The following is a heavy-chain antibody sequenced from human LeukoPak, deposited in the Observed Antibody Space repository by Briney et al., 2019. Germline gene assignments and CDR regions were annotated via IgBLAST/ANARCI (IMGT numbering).Heavy chain of an antibody. CDR1: AFTFSRYG. V-gene: IGHV3-30*02. J-gene: IGHJ3*02. D-gene: IGHD1-26*01. CDR2: IRDDGVNK. CDR3: ARVGASTGAFDI. Sequence: GGSLRLSCAASAFTFSRYGMHWVRQAPGKGLEWVAFIRDDGVNKYYADSVKGRFTISRDNPKNTLYLQMNSLRAEDTAVYYCARVGASTGAFDIWGQGTMVTVSS.